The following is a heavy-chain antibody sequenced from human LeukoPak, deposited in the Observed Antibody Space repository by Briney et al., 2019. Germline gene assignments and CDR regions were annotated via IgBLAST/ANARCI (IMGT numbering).Heavy chain of an antibody. J-gene: IGHJ4*02. D-gene: IGHD3-10*01. CDR2: ISYDGNNK. CDR1: GFTFSSFA. Sequence: GGSLRLSCAASGFTFSSFAMHWVRQAPGKGLEWVAIISYDGNNKYYADSVKGRFTISRDNSKNTLFLQMNSLRAEDSAVYYCARGDYYGSRGDYWGQGTLVTVSS. V-gene: IGHV3-30-3*01. CDR3: ARGDYYGSRGDY.